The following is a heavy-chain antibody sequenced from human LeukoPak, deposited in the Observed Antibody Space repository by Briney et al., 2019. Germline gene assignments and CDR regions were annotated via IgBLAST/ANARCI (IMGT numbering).Heavy chain of an antibody. J-gene: IGHJ4*02. CDR1: GFTFTSYG. CDR2: VQYDGSNK. CDR3: ARSADFWSGFYRY. D-gene: IGHD3-3*01. V-gene: IGHV3-30*02. Sequence: GGSLRLSCAASGFTFTSYGMHWVRQAPGKGLEWVAFVQYDGSNKYYADSVKGRFTISRDNSKNTLYVQMNSLRAEDTAVYYCARSADFWSGFYRYWGQGTLVTVSS.